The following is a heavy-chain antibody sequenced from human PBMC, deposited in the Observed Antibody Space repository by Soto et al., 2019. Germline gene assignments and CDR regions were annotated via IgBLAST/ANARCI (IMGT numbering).Heavy chain of an antibody. CDR3: AKDWGSSGWFNWFDS. CDR1: GFTLSYTG. V-gene: IGHV3-30*18. CDR2: IAHNGFSQ. D-gene: IGHD6-19*01. J-gene: IGHJ5*01. Sequence: QVQLVESGGGVVQPGTSLRLSCVVSGFTLSYTGVHWVRQAPGKGLEWVAMIAHNGFSQFYVDSVKGRFTISRDNSKNTVYLQMHSLRPEDTSVYYCAKDWGSSGWFNWFDSWGQGTLVTVSS.